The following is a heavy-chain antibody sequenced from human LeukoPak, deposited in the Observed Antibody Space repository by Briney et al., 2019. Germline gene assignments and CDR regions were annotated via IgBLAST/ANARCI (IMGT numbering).Heavy chain of an antibody. CDR1: GGSFSGYY. V-gene: IGHV4-34*01. D-gene: IGHD2-2*01. CDR3: ARGRGYCSSTSCWYDP. Sequence: SETLSLTCAVYGGSFSGYYWSWIRQPPGKGLEWIGEINHSGSTNYNPSLKSRVTISVDTSKNQFSLKLSSVTAADTAVYYCARGRGYCSSTSCWYDPWGQGTLVTVSS. J-gene: IGHJ5*02. CDR2: INHSGST.